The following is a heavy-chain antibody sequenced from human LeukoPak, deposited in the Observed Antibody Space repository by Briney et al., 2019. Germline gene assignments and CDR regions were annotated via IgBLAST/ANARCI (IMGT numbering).Heavy chain of an antibody. V-gene: IGHV4-59*01. CDR3: ASGRARAGGSFDY. CDR1: GGSISSYY. J-gene: IGHJ4*02. D-gene: IGHD3-10*01. CDR2: IYYSGST. Sequence: SETLSLTCTVSGGSISSYYWSWIRQPPGKGLEWIGYIYYSGSTNYNPSLKSRVTISVDTSKNQFSPKLSSVTAADTAVYYCASGRARAGGSFDYWGQGTLVTVSS.